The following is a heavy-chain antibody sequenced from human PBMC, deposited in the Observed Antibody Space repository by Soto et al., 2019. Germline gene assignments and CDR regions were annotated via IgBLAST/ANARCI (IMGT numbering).Heavy chain of an antibody. CDR2: IYYSGST. D-gene: IGHD6-19*01. Sequence: SETLSLTCTVSDGSISSYYWSWIRQPPEKGLEWIGYIYYSGSTNYNPSLKSRVAISVDTSKNQFSLKLSSVIAADTAVYYCARANSNGWYNDYWGQGTLVTVSS. J-gene: IGHJ4*02. CDR3: ARANSNGWYNDY. CDR1: DGSISSYY. V-gene: IGHV4-59*01.